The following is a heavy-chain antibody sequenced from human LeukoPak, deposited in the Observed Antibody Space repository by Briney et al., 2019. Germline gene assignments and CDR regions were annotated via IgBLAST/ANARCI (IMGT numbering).Heavy chain of an antibody. CDR2: INWNGGST. V-gene: IGHV3-20*04. J-gene: IGHJ4*02. CDR1: GFTFDDYG. CDR3: ARVPRYYDSSGYLPLA. Sequence: PGGSLRLSCAAAGFTFDDYGMSWVRQAPGKGLEWVSGINWNGGSTGYADSVKGRFTISRDNEKNSLYLQMNSLRAEDTALYYCARVPRYYDSSGYLPLAWGQGTLLTVSS. D-gene: IGHD3-22*01.